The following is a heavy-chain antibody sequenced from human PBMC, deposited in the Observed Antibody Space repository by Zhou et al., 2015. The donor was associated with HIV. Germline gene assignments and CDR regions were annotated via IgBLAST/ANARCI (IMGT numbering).Heavy chain of an antibody. CDR1: GYTFTSYY. D-gene: IGHD1-26*01. CDR3: ARVGSGVGATTDYYYGMDV. Sequence: QVQLVQSGAEVKKPGASVKVSCKASGYTFTSYYMHWVRQAPGQGLEWMGIINPSGGSTTYAQKFQGRVTMTRDTSSVYMELSSLRSEDTAVYYCARVGSGVGATTDYYYGMDVWGQGTTVTVSS. J-gene: IGHJ6*02. V-gene: IGHV1-46*01. CDR2: INPSGGST.